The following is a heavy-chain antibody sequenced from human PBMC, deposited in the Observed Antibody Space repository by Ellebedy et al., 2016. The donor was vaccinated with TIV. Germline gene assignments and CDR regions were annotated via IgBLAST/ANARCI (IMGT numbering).Heavy chain of an antibody. CDR2: IYYSGST. Sequence: SETLSLTCSVSTGSISRNYWSWIRQPPGKGLEWIGYIYYSGSTNYNPSLKSRVTISVDTSKNQFSLKLTSVTAADTAVYYCARGSGSQGYLDYWGHGTLVTVSS. V-gene: IGHV4-59*08. CDR1: TGSISRNY. D-gene: IGHD3-10*01. J-gene: IGHJ4*01. CDR3: ARGSGSQGYLDY.